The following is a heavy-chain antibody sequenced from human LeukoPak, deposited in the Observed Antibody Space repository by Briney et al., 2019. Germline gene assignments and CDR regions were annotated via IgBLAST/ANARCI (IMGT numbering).Heavy chain of an antibody. D-gene: IGHD6-19*01. Sequence: GGSLRLSCAASGFTFSSYAMSWVRQAPGKGLEWVSAISGSGGSTYYADSVKGRFTISRDNAKNSLYLQMNSLRAEDTALYYCAKGSSGWERDFDYWGQGTLVTVSS. CDR2: ISGSGGST. V-gene: IGHV3-23*01. CDR1: GFTFSSYA. J-gene: IGHJ4*02. CDR3: AKGSSGWERDFDY.